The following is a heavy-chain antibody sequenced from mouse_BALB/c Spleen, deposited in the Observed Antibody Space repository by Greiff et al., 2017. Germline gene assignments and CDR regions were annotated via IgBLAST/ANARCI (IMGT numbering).Heavy chain of an antibody. Sequence: QVQLKESGAELVKPGASVKMSCKASGYTFTSYWMHWVKQRPGQGLEWIGYINPSTGYTEYNQKFKDKATLTADKSSSTAYMQRSSLTSEDSAVYYCARARYDGDYYAMDYWGQGTSVTVSS. V-gene: IGHV1-7*01. D-gene: IGHD2-14*01. J-gene: IGHJ4*01. CDR2: INPSTGYT. CDR1: GYTFTSYW. CDR3: ARARYDGDYYAMDY.